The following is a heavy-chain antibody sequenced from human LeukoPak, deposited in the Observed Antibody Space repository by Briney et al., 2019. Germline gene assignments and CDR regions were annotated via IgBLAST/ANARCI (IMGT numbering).Heavy chain of an antibody. V-gene: IGHV3-21*01. CDR3: ATTRYCNGGSCFALDY. D-gene: IGHD2-15*01. Sequence: GGSLRLSCAASGFTFSIYSMNWVRQAPGKGLEGVASISGSTTYIYYADSMKGRFTISRDNAKNSLFLQMNSLRAEDTAVYYCATTRYCNGGSCFALDYWGQGTLVTVSS. CDR2: ISGSTTYI. J-gene: IGHJ4*02. CDR1: GFTFSIYS.